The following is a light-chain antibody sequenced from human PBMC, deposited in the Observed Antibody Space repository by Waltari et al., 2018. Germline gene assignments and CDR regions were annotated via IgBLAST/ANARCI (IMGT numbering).Light chain of an antibody. CDR1: SSDVGSYNL. J-gene: IGLJ2*01. V-gene: IGLV2-23*02. Sequence: QSALTQPASVSGSPGQSITISCTGTSSDVGSYNLVSWYQQHPGKAPTLMIYEVSKRPSWVSKRFSGSTAGNTAYLTSAGIQAEDEADYYCCSYAGSSTFVFGGGTKLTVL. CDR3: CSYAGSSTFV. CDR2: EVS.